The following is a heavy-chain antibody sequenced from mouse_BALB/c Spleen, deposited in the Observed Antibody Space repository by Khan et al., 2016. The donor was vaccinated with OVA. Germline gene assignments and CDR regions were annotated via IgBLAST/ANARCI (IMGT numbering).Heavy chain of an antibody. CDR2: IYPGDGNT. CDR1: GYAFSNYL. V-gene: IGHV1-80*01. Sequence: QVRLQQSGAELVRPGSSVKISCKASGYAFSNYLMNWVKQGPGQGLEWIGQIYPGDGNTNYNGKFKDKATLTADNSSTTAYMQLSSLTSEDSAVYFCARSGYDYFAYGGQGTLVTVSA. CDR3: ARSGYDYFAY. D-gene: IGHD2-14*01. J-gene: IGHJ3*01.